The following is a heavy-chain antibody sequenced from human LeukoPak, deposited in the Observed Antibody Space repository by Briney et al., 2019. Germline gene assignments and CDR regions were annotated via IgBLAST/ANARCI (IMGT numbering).Heavy chain of an antibody. J-gene: IGHJ2*01. CDR3: AKGSYYDASGYYFTSWYFDL. CDR1: GFTFDDYA. D-gene: IGHD3-22*01. Sequence: GGSLRLSCAASGFTFDDYAMNWVRQAPGKGLEWVSVDSGSGANTYYADSVKDRFTISRDNSKDTLFLQMNSLRAEDTAIYYCAKGSYYDASGYYFTSWYFDLWGRGAVVTVSS. CDR2: DSGSGANT. V-gene: IGHV3-23*01.